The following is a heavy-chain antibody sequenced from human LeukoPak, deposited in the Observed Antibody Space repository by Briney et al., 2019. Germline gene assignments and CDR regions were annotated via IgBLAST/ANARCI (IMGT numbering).Heavy chain of an antibody. CDR3: AKDHYDYIGGTYRDFDY. J-gene: IGHJ4*02. V-gene: IGHV3-30*18. D-gene: IGHD3-16*02. CDR2: ISYDGSNP. CDR1: GFTFSSFG. Sequence: GGSLRLSCAASGFTFSSFGMHWIRQAPGKGLEWVAVISYDGSNPYYADSVKGRFTISRDNSKNTLYLQMNSLRAEDTAVYYCAKDHYDYIGGTYRDFDYWGQGTLVTVSS.